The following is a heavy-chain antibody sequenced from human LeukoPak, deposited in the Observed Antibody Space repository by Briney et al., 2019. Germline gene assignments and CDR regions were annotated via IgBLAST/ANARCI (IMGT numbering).Heavy chain of an antibody. D-gene: IGHD2-21*02. V-gene: IGHV1-2*02. CDR1: GYTFTGYY. J-gene: IGHJ4*02. CDR2: INPNSGGT. CDR3: AKDSRSLVVTVDPYYFDY. Sequence: ASVKVSCKASGYTFTGYYMHWVRQAPGQGLEWMGWINPNSGGTNYAQKFQGRVTMTRDTSISTAYMELSRLRSDDTAAYYCAKDSRSLVVTVDPYYFDYWGQGTLVTVSS.